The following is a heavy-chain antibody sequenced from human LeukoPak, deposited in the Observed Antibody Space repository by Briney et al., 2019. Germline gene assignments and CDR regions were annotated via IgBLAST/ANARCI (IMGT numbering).Heavy chain of an antibody. CDR2: LYSGGGT. J-gene: IGHJ3*02. V-gene: IGHV4-39*01. CDR3: ARRPLNWHAFDI. D-gene: IGHD1-20*01. CDR1: GGSISSGTYY. Sequence: PSETLSLTCTVSGGSISSGTYYWGWIRQPPGKVLQCIGSLYSGGGTYYNPSLKSRVTISVDISKNQFSLKVTSVTAADTAVYYCARRPLNWHAFDIWGQGTMVTV.